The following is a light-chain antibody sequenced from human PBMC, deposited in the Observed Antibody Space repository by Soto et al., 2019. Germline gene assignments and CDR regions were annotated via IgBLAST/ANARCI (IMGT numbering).Light chain of an antibody. J-gene: IGKJ4*01. CDR3: QQRNSWPPT. CDR1: QSVGND. V-gene: IGKV3-11*01. Sequence: EIVLTQSPATRSLSPGDRATLSCRASQSVGNDLVWYHQKRGQAPRVLIYYASNRATGIPARFSGSGSGTDFTLTISGLEPEDFAFYYCQQRNSWPPTFGGGTRVEIK. CDR2: YAS.